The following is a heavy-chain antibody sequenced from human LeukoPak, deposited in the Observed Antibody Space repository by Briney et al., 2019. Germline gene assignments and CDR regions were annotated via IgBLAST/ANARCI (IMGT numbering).Heavy chain of an antibody. Sequence: PSETLSLTCTVSGGSISSYYWSWIRQPAGKGLEWIGRIYSRGDTNYNPSLKSRVAMSVDTSKNQFSLKLSSVTAADTPVYYCARGPRSTDWYSIDYWGQGTLVTVSS. CDR3: ARGPRSTDWYSIDY. J-gene: IGHJ4*02. CDR1: GGSISSYY. D-gene: IGHD6-19*01. V-gene: IGHV4-4*07. CDR2: IYSRGDT.